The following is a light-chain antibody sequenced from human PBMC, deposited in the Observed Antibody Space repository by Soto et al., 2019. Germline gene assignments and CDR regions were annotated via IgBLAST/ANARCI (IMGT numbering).Light chain of an antibody. J-gene: IGKJ1*01. CDR1: QSVTTN. Sequence: EIVMTQSPATLSVSPGERATLSCRASQSVTTNLAWYQQKPGQAPRLLIYAASTRATGITTRFSGGGSGTEFTLTISTLQSEDFAVYSDQQYNDWPPTWTFGQGTKVEIK. V-gene: IGKV3-15*01. CDR3: QQYNDWPPTWT. CDR2: AAS.